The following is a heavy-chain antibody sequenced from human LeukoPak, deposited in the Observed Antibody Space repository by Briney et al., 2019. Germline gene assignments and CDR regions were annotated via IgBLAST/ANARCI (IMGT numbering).Heavy chain of an antibody. CDR1: GYSFTSYW. V-gene: IGHV5-51*01. CDR2: IYPGDSDT. CDR3: ARRPYYYDSSGYYYWDY. D-gene: IGHD3-22*01. J-gene: IGHJ4*02. Sequence: GESLKITCKGSGYSFTSYWIGWVRQMPGKGLEWMGIIYPGDSDTRYSPSFQGQVTISADKSISTAYLQWSSLKASDTAMYYCARRPYYYDSSGYYYWDYWGQGTLVTVSS.